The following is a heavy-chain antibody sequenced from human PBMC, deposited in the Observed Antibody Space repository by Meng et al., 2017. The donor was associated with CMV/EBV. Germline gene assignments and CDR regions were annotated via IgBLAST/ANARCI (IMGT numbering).Heavy chain of an antibody. J-gene: IGHJ6*02. V-gene: IGHV3-11*04. CDR3: ARVSRYDFWSGIYYYYGMDV. CDR1: GFTFSDYY. CDR2: ISSSGSTI. Sequence: GESLKISCAASGFTFSDYYMSWIRQAPGKGLEWVSYISSSGSTIYYADSVKGRFTISRDNAKNSLYLQMNSLRAEDTAVYYCARVSRYDFWSGIYYYYGMDVWGQGTTVTV. D-gene: IGHD3-3*01.